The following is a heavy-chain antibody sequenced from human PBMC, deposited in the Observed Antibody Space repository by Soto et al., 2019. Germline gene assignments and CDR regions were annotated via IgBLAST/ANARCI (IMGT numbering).Heavy chain of an antibody. CDR1: GGSISSGGYY. V-gene: IGHV4-31*03. Sequence: QVQLQESGPGLVKPSQTLSLTCTVSGGSISSGGYYWSWIRQHQGKGLEWIGYIYYSGSTYYNPSLKSRVTIAVVTSKNQFSLKLSSVTAADTAVDYCASGGRRSPGMDVWGQGTTVTVSS. D-gene: IGHD3-16*01. CDR2: IYYSGST. CDR3: ASGGRRSPGMDV. J-gene: IGHJ6*02.